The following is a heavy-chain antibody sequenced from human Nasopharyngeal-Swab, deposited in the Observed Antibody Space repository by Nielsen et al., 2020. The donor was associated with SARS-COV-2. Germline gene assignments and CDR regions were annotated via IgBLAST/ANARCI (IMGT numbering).Heavy chain of an antibody. J-gene: IGHJ4*02. CDR3: ARDRIMIVVGTLDY. V-gene: IGHV3-21*01. CDR1: GFTFSSYS. CDR2: ISSSSSYI. D-gene: IGHD3-22*01. Sequence: GESLKISCAASGFTFSSYSMNWVRQAPGKGLEWVSSISSSSSYIYYADSVKGRFTISRDNAKNSLYLQMNSLRAEDTAAYYCARDRIMIVVGTLDYWGQGTLVTVSS.